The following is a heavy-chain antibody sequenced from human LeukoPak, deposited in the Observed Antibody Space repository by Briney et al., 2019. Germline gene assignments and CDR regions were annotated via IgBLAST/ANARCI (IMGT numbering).Heavy chain of an antibody. CDR3: AGVSGSYRHNYFDY. CDR1: GFTFSSYS. D-gene: IGHD1-26*01. V-gene: IGHV4-59*01. CDR2: IYYSGST. J-gene: IGHJ4*02. Sequence: PGGPLRLSCAASGFTFSSYSMNWIRQPPGKGLEWIGYIYYSGSTNYNPSLKSRVTISVDTSKNQFSLKLSSVTAADTAVYYCAGVSGSYRHNYFDYWGQGTLVTVSS.